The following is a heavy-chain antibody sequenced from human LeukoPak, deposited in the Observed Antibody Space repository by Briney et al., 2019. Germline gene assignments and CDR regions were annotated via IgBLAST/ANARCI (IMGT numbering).Heavy chain of an antibody. D-gene: IGHD3-22*01. CDR1: GFTFSSYW. Sequence: GGSLRLSCAASGFTFSSYWMSWVRQAPGKGLEWVANIKQDGSEKYYVDSVKGRFTISRDNAKNSLYLQMNSLRAEDTAVYYCARDETDYYDSSGYKGYWGQGTLVTVFS. V-gene: IGHV3-7*01. CDR3: ARDETDYYDSSGYKGY. J-gene: IGHJ4*02. CDR2: IKQDGSEK.